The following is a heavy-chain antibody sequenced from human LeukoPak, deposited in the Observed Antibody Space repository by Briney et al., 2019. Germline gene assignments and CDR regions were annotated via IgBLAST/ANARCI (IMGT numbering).Heavy chain of an antibody. D-gene: IGHD3-10*02. J-gene: IGHJ6*04. CDR3: AELGITMIGGV. CDR1: GFTFSSYG. Sequence: GGSLRLSCAASGFTFSSYGMHWVRQAPGKGLEWVSVIYSGGSTYYADSVKGRFTISRDNSKNSLYLQMNSLRAEDTAVYYCAELGITMIGGVWGKGTTVTISS. V-gene: IGHV3-NL1*01. CDR2: IYSGGST.